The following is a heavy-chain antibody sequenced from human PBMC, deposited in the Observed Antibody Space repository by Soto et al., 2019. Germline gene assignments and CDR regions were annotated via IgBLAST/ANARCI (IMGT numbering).Heavy chain of an antibody. CDR1: GFTFSSYG. CDR2: ISYDGSNK. Sequence: GGSLRLSCAASGFTFSSYGMHWVRQAPGKGLEWVAVISYDGSNKYYADSVKGRFTISRDNSKNTLYLQMNSLRAEDTAVYYCAKDPCPRYIAAAGTSSGYYYYGMDVWGQGTTVTVSS. D-gene: IGHD6-13*01. V-gene: IGHV3-30*18. J-gene: IGHJ6*02. CDR3: AKDPCPRYIAAAGTSSGYYYYGMDV.